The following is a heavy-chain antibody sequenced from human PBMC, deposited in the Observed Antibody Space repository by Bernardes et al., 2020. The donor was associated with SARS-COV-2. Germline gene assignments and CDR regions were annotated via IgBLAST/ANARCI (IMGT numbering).Heavy chain of an antibody. D-gene: IGHD6-19*01. V-gene: IGHV3-23*01. CDR3: VKARQQWLAHFDY. CDR1: GFTFSSYG. J-gene: IGHJ4*02. CDR2: IIASGDNT. Sequence: GGSLRLSDAASGFTFSSYGMSWVRQAPGKGLEWVSGIIASGDNTKYADSVKGRFTISRDNSKNTVHLQMKSLRADDTDIYYCVKARQQWLAHFDYWGQGTVVTVYS.